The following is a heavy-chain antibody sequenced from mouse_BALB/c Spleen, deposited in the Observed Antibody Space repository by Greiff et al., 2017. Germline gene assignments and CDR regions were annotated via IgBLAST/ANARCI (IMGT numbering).Heavy chain of an antibody. Sequence: QFHVKQSGPGLVQPSQSLSITCTVSGFSLTSYGVHWVRQSPGKGLEWLGVIWSGGSTDYNAAFISRLSISKDNSKSQVFFKMNSLQANDTAIYYCARKDRYDEGFAYWGQGTLVTVSA. CDR3: ARKDRYDEGFAY. V-gene: IGHV2-2*02. CDR2: IWSGGST. CDR1: GFSLTSYG. D-gene: IGHD2-14*01. J-gene: IGHJ3*01.